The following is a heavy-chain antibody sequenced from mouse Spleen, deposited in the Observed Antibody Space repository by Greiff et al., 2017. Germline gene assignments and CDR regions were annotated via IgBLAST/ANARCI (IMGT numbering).Heavy chain of an antibody. V-gene: IGHV5-6-3*01. Sequence: EVHLVESGGGLVQPGGSLKLSCAASGFTFSSYGMSWVRQTPDKRLELVATINSNGGSTYYPDSVKGRFTISRDNAKNTLYLQMSSLKSEDTAMYYCARDGDYDVFAYWGQGTLVTVSA. CDR2: INSNGGST. CDR3: ARDGDYDVFAY. D-gene: IGHD2-13*01. J-gene: IGHJ3*01. CDR1: GFTFSSYG.